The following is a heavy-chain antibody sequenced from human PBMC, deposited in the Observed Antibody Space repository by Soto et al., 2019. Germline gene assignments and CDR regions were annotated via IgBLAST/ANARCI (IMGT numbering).Heavy chain of an antibody. CDR3: AKNYDLFTGAFDY. CDR1: GFTFSSYG. J-gene: IGHJ4*02. CDR2: SSATGAGT. V-gene: IGHV3-23*01. Sequence: LGGSLRLSCAASGFTFSSYGMTWVRQAPGKGLEWVSFSSATGAGTYYADSVKGRFTISRDTSTNTLYLEMNNLRAEDTAVYYCAKNYDLFTGAFDYWGQGKLVTVSS. D-gene: IGHD3-9*01.